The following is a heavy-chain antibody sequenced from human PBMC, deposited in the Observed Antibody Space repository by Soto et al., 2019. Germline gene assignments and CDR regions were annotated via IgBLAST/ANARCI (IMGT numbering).Heavy chain of an antibody. Sequence: GGSLRLSCAASGFTVSSNYMSWVRQAPGKGLEWVSVIYSGGSTYYADSVKGRFTISRDNSKNTLYLQMNSLRAEDTAVYYCARGRGSGWYYYFDYWGQGTLVTVSS. V-gene: IGHV3-66*01. CDR3: ARGRGSGWYYYFDY. D-gene: IGHD6-19*01. CDR2: IYSGGST. J-gene: IGHJ4*02. CDR1: GFTVSSNY.